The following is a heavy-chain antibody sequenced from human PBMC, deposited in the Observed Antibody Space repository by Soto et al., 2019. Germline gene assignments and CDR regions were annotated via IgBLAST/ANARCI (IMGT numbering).Heavy chain of an antibody. CDR1: GYTFTSYD. CDR3: ARYRPRGYTNGGDY. J-gene: IGHJ4*02. V-gene: IGHV1-8*01. Sequence: QVQLVQSGAEVKKPGASVKVSCKASGYTFTSYDINWVRQATGQGLEWMGWMNPNSGNTGYAQKFHGRVTMTRNTSISTAYMELSSLRSEDTAVYYCARYRPRGYTNGGDYWGQGTLVTVSS. D-gene: IGHD5-18*01. CDR2: MNPNSGNT.